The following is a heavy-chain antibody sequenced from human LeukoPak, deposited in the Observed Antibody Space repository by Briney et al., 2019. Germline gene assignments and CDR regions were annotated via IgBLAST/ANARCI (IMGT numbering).Heavy chain of an antibody. Sequence: PSETLSLTCIVSGCSISGYYWSWIRQPPGKGLEWIGSIYYSGSTDYNPSLKSRVIISVDTSKNQFSLSLISVTAADTAVYYCARDGVSALNLYSDLWGRGTLVTVSS. CDR2: IYYSGST. V-gene: IGHV4-59*01. CDR3: ARDGVSALNLYSDL. J-gene: IGHJ2*01. D-gene: IGHD3-3*01. CDR1: GCSISGYY.